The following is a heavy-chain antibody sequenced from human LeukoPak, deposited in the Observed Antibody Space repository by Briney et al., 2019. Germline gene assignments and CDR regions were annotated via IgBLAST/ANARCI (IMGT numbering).Heavy chain of an antibody. CDR1: GGSISSYY. Sequence: SETLSLTCTVSGGSISSYYWSWIRQPPGKGLEWIGYIYYSGSTNYNPSLKSRVTISVDTSKNQFSLKLSSVTAVDTAVYYCAREYRGASSNWGQGTLVTVSS. V-gene: IGHV4-59*01. D-gene: IGHD3-10*01. CDR2: IYYSGST. J-gene: IGHJ4*02. CDR3: AREYRGASSN.